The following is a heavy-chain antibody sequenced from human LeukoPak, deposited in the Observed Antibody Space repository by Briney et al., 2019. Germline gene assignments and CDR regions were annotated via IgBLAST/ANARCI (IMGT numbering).Heavy chain of an antibody. Sequence: PGGSLRLSCAASGFTFSSYWMTWVRQAPGKGLEWVANIKQDGGVKYYVDSVKGRFTTSRDNARNSLHLQMNRMRAEDTAVYYCSSWGAYSSSWLGAFDIWGQGTVVTVSS. CDR3: SSWGAYSSSWLGAFDI. CDR1: GFTFSSYW. CDR2: IKQDGGVK. D-gene: IGHD6-13*01. J-gene: IGHJ3*02. V-gene: IGHV3-7*05.